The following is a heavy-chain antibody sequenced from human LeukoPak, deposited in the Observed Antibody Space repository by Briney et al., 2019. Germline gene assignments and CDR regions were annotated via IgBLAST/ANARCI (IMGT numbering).Heavy chain of an antibody. CDR3: AREPPSRDVAGMYIDY. V-gene: IGHV1-69*04. D-gene: IGHD6-19*01. J-gene: IGHJ4*02. Sequence: SVKVSCKASGGTFSSYAISWVRQAPGQGLEWMGRNIPILGIANYAQKFQGRVTITADKSTSTAYMELSSLRSEDTAVYYCAREPPSRDVAGMYIDYWGQGTLVTVSS. CDR1: GGTFSSYA. CDR2: NIPILGIA.